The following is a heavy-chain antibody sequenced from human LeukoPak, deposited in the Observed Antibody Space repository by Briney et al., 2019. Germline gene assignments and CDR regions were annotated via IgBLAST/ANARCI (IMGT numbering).Heavy chain of an antibody. D-gene: IGHD3-22*01. CDR3: ARGGWPYYFDY. J-gene: IGHJ4*02. V-gene: IGHV3-74*01. CDR1: GFTFSSYW. CDR2: IHSDGSST. Sequence: GGSLRLSCAASGFTFSSYWMHWVRQAPGKGLVWVSRIHSDGSSTSYADSVRGRFTISRDDAKSTLYLQMNSLRAEDTAVYYCARGGWPYYFDYWGQGTLVTVSS.